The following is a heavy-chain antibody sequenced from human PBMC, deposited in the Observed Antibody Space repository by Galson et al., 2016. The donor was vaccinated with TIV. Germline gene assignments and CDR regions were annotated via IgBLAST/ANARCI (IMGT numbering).Heavy chain of an antibody. D-gene: IGHD5-18*01. V-gene: IGHV3-9*01. CDR3: TQDSRSDAAMDYYYYHGLDV. CDR2: TNWNGNSV. Sequence: SLRLSCAASGFTFSSYGMHWVRQAPGKGLEWVSSTNWNGNSVDYADSLTGRFTISRDNAKNSLFLHMNSLIPEDTSLYYCTQDSRSDAAMDYYYYHGLDVWGRGTTVSVSS. J-gene: IGHJ6*02. CDR1: GFTFSSYG.